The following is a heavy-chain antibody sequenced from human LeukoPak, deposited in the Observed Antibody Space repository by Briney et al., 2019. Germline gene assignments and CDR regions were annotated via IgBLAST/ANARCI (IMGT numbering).Heavy chain of an antibody. J-gene: IGHJ6*02. V-gene: IGHV3-15*01. Sequence: GGSLRLSCAASGFTFSDAWMSWVRQAPGKGLEWVGRIKSKTDGGTTDYAAPVKGRFTISRDDSKNTLYLQMNSLKTEDTAVYYCTTVGYSIYYYYYGMDVWGQGTTVTVSS. D-gene: IGHD6-13*01. CDR3: TTVGYSIYYYYYGMDV. CDR1: GFTFSDAW. CDR2: IKSKTDGGTT.